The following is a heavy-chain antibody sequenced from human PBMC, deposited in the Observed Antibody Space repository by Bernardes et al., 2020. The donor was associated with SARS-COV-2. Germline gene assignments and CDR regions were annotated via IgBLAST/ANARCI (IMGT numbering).Heavy chain of an antibody. Sequence: SETLSLTCTVSGGSISSYYWSWIRQPPGKGLEWIGFIYYSGSTNYNPSLKSRVTISADTSKNQFSLKLSSVTAADTAVYYCARVGSYNYGYFDYWGQGTLVTVSS. D-gene: IGHD5-18*01. CDR3: ARVGSYNYGYFDY. CDR1: GGSISSYY. J-gene: IGHJ4*02. CDR2: IYYSGST. V-gene: IGHV4-59*01.